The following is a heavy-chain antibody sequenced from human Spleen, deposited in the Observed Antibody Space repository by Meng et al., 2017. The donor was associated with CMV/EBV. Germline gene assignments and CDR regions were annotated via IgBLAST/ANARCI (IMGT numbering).Heavy chain of an antibody. D-gene: IGHD3-10*01. J-gene: IGHJ3*02. V-gene: IGHV3-21*01. CDR1: GFTFSNYA. CDR2: ISSSSSYI. Sequence: GGSLRLSCAASGFTFSNYAMHWVRQAPGKGLEWVSSISSSSSYIYYADSVKGRFTISRDNAKNSLYLQMNSLRAEDTAVYYCARMISGSGGAFDIWGQGTMVTVSS. CDR3: ARMISGSGGAFDI.